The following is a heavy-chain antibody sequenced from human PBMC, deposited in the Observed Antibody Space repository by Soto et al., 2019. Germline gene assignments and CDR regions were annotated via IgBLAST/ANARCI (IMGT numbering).Heavy chain of an antibody. Sequence: EVQLVESGGGLVQPGRSLRLSGAASGFTFDDYAMHWVRQAPGTGLEMVSGISWTSGSLGYADSVKGRFNISRDNAKNPLYLQMNSLRAEDTALSYCANLGGVIAHGGAFDNWGKGTMVTVAS. J-gene: IGHJ3*02. V-gene: IGHV3-9*01. D-gene: IGHD3-16*02. CDR2: ISWTSGSL. CDR1: GFTFDDYA. CDR3: ANLGGVIAHGGAFDN.